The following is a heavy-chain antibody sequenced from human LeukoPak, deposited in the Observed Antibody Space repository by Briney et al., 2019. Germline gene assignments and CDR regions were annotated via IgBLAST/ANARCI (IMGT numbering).Heavy chain of an antibody. CDR2: IESKTDGGTT. Sequence: GGSLRLSCAASEFTFSSYAMSWVRQIPGKGLEWVGRIESKTDGGTTDYAAPVKGRFTISRDDSTNTLYLQMNSLKSEDTAVYYCTTYGSGRKFDYWGQGILVTVSS. CDR1: EFTFSSYA. CDR3: TTYGSGRKFDY. D-gene: IGHD3-10*01. J-gene: IGHJ4*02. V-gene: IGHV3-15*04.